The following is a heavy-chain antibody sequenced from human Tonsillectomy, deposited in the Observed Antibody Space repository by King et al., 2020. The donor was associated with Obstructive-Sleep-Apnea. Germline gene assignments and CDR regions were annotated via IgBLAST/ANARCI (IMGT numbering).Heavy chain of an antibody. D-gene: IGHD3-10*01. CDR1: GFTFSSYS. Sequence: VQLVESGGGLVQPGGSLRLSCAASGFTFSSYSMNWVRQAPGKGLEWVSYISSSSSTIYYADSVKGRFTISRDNAKNSLYLQMNRLRAEDTAVYYCARVWFGELFGVDYWGQGTLVTVSS. CDR3: ARVWFGELFGVDY. CDR2: ISSSSSTI. J-gene: IGHJ4*02. V-gene: IGHV3-48*04.